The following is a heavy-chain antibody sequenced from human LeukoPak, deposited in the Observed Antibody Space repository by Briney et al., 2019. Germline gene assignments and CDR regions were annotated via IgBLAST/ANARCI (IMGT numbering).Heavy chain of an antibody. Sequence: GRSLRLSCTASGFTFADHAMSWVRQAPGKGLEWVGFIRSNTAYGGTTEYAASAKGRFTISRDDSKSIAYLQMNSLKTEDTAVYYCTRYSGYSDYWGQGTLVTVSS. V-gene: IGHV3-49*04. J-gene: IGHJ4*02. CDR3: TRYSGYSDY. CDR1: GFTFADHA. D-gene: IGHD5-12*01. CDR2: IRSNTAYGGTT.